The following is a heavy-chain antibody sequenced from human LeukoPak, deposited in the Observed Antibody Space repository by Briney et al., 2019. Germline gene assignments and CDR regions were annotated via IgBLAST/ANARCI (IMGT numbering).Heavy chain of an antibody. V-gene: IGHV3-11*04. CDR1: GFTFSDYY. CDR2: ISSSGSTI. Sequence: GGSLRLSCAASGFTFSDYYMSWIRQAPGKGLEWVSYISSSGSTIYYVDSVKGRFTISRDNAKNSLYLQMSSLRAEDTAVYYCARDGVPGYFYYSYYMDVWGKGTTVTVSS. CDR3: ARDGVPGYFYYSYYMDV. D-gene: IGHD3-3*01. J-gene: IGHJ6*03.